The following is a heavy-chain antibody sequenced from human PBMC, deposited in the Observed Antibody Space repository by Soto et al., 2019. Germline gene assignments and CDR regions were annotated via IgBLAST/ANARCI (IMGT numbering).Heavy chain of an antibody. CDR3: ATDILGITMIVANHDAFDI. CDR2: INPSGGST. Sequence: GASVKVSCKASGYTFTSYYMHWVRQAPGQGLEWMGIINPSGGSTSYAQKFQGRVTMTRDTSTSTVYMELSSLRSEDTAVYYCATDILGITMIVANHDAFDIWGQGTMVTVSS. CDR1: GYTFTSYY. J-gene: IGHJ3*02. D-gene: IGHD3-22*01. V-gene: IGHV1-46*01.